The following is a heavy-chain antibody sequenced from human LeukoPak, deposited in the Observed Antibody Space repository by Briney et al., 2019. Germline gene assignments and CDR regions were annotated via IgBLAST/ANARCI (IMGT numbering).Heavy chain of an antibody. J-gene: IGHJ6*03. D-gene: IGHD3-10*01. CDR1: GYTFTSYD. V-gene: IGHV1-8*03. CDR2: MNPNSGNT. Sequence: ASVKVSCKASGYTFTSYDINWVRQATGQGLEWMGWMNPNSGNTGYAQKFQGRVTITRNTSISTAYMELSSLRSEDTAVYYCARGYGSGSYYRRKPRYYYMDVWGKGTTVTVSS. CDR3: ARGYGSGSYYRRKPRYYYMDV.